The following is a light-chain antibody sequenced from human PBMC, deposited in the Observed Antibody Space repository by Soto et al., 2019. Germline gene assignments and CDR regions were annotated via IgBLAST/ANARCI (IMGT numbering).Light chain of an antibody. CDR1: QTISTW. Sequence: IQMTKSPSTLSASEGDRVTITCRASQTISTWLAWYQQKAGKAPKVLIYKASSLQIGVPSRFSGSGSGTEFTLTISSLQPDDSATYYCQQYNSYSPTFGQGTKVDI. V-gene: IGKV1-5*03. CDR2: KAS. CDR3: QQYNSYSPT. J-gene: IGKJ1*01.